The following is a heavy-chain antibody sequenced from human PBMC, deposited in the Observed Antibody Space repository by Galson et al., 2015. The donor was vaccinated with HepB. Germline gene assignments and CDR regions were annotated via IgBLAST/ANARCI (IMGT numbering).Heavy chain of an antibody. CDR3: AKTSSGWLPFNNKYGMDV. CDR1: GYSFTSYW. J-gene: IGHJ6*02. V-gene: IGHV5-51*03. D-gene: IGHD6-19*01. Sequence: QSGAEVKKPGESLKISCKGSGYSFTSYWIGWVRQMPGKGLEWMGIIYPGDSDTRYSPSFQGQVTISADKSISTAYLQWSSLKASDTAMYYCAKTSSGWLPFNNKYGMDVWGQGTTVTVSS. CDR2: IYPGDSDT.